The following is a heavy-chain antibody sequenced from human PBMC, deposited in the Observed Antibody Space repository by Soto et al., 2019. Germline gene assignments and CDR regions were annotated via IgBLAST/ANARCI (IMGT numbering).Heavy chain of an antibody. CDR1: GYTFTSYG. D-gene: IGHD1-1*01. V-gene: IGHV1-18*01. J-gene: IGHJ6*02. CDR2: ISAYNGNT. Sequence: GASVKVSCKASGYTFTSYGISWVRQAPGQGLEWMGWISAYNGNTNYAQKLQGRVTMTTDTSTSTAYMELRSLRSDDTAVYYCARDRLSNEAYYYYYYGMDVWGQGTTVTV. CDR3: ARDRLSNEAYYYYYYGMDV.